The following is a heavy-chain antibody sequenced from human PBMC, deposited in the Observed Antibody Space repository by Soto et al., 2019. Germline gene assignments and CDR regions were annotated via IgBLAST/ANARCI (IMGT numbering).Heavy chain of an antibody. D-gene: IGHD3-10*01. CDR1: GFTFSSYG. CDR2: IWYDGSNK. V-gene: IGHV3-33*01. Sequence: GESLKISCAASGFTFSSYGMHWVRQAPGKGLEWMAVIWYDGSNKYYADSVKGRFTISRDNSKNTLYLQMNSLRAEDTAVYYCASAPPYYGSGPYFDYWGQGTLVTVSS. J-gene: IGHJ4*02. CDR3: ASAPPYYGSGPYFDY.